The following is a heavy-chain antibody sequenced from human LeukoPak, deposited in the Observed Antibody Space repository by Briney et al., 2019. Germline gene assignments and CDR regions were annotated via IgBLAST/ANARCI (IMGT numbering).Heavy chain of an antibody. V-gene: IGHV4-59*01. Sequence: PSETLCLTCTVSGGSISSYYWSWIRQPPGKGLEWIGYIYYSGSTNYNPSLKSRVTISVDTSKNQFSLKLSSVTAADTAVYYCARGGDGYNFYFDYWGQGTLVTVSS. J-gene: IGHJ4*02. CDR1: GGSISSYY. CDR3: ARGGDGYNFYFDY. D-gene: IGHD5-24*01. CDR2: IYYSGST.